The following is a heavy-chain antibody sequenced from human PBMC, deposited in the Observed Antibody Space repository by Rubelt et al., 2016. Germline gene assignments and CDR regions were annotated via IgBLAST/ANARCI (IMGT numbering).Heavy chain of an antibody. CDR1: GYTLTELS. D-gene: IGHD6-19*01. CDR3: ATDISSGWYYFDY. V-gene: IGHV1-24*01. Sequence: QVQLVQSGAEVKKHGASVKVSCKVSGYTLTELSLHWVRQAPGKGREWMGGIEPADGETIYEQTFQGRVTMTEDTSTDTAYMELSSLGSEDTAVYYCATDISSGWYYFDYWGQGTLVTVSS. CDR2: IEPADGET. J-gene: IGHJ4*02.